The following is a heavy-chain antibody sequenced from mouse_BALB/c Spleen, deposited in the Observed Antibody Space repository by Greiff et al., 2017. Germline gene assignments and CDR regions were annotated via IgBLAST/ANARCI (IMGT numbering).Heavy chain of an antibody. CDR2: IDPYYGGT. Sequence: EVKLMESGPELEKPGASVKISCKASGYSFTGYNMNWVKQSNGKSLEWIGNIDPYYGGTSYNQKFKGKATLTVDKSSSTAYMQLKSLTSEDSAVYYCNAYYRYDFYFDYWGQGTTLTVSS. CDR1: GYSFTGYN. J-gene: IGHJ2*01. CDR3: NAYYRYDFYFDY. D-gene: IGHD2-14*01. V-gene: IGHV1-39*01.